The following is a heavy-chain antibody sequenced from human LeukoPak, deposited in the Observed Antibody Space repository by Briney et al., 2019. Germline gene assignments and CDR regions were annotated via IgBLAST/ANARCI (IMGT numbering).Heavy chain of an antibody. CDR1: GFPFSSYA. J-gene: IGHJ3*02. Sequence: GGSLRLSCAASGFPFSSYAMSWVRPAPGKGLEWVSAISGSGGSTYYADSVKGRFTISRDNSKNTLYLQMNSLRAEDTAVYYCAKDKYSSSSGGDAFDIWGQGTMVTVSS. V-gene: IGHV3-23*01. CDR3: AKDKYSSSSGGDAFDI. D-gene: IGHD6-6*01. CDR2: ISGSGGST.